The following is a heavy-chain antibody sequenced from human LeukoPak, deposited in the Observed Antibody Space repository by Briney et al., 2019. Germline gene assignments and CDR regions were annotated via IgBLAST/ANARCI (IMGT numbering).Heavy chain of an antibody. CDR2: ISGSGGST. D-gene: IGHD1-26*01. CDR3: AREPYSCCWFDY. Sequence: GGSLRLSCAASGFTFSTYAMSWVRQAPGKGLEWVSAISGSGGSTYYADSEKGRFTVSRDNSKNTLYPQMNNLGAEDTAVYYCAREPYSCCWFDYWGQGTLVTVSS. V-gene: IGHV3-23*01. J-gene: IGHJ5*01. CDR1: GFTFSTYA.